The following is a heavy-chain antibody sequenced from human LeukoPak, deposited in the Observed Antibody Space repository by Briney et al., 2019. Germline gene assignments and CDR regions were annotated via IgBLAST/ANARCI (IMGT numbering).Heavy chain of an antibody. CDR2: IIPIFNIV. D-gene: IGHD3-10*01. Sequence: SVKVSCKASGGTFSSYAFNWVRQAPGQGLEWMGGIIPIFNIVNYAQKFQGRVTITTDESTNTAYMGLSSLRSEDTAVYYCARTSPMDYYYGMDVWGQGTTVTVSS. J-gene: IGHJ6*02. V-gene: IGHV1-69*05. CDR3: ARTSPMDYYYGMDV. CDR1: GGTFSSYA.